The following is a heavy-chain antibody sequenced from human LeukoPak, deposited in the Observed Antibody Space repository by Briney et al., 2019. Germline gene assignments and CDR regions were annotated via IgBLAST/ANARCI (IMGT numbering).Heavy chain of an antibody. CDR2: ISSSGFST. J-gene: IGHJ3*02. Sequence: PGGSLRLSCAASGFTFSSYAMSWVRQAPGKGLEWVSGISSSGFSTYYADSVKGRFTISRDNAKNSLYLQMNSLRAEDTAVYYCARGGSHGLHQIWGQGTMVTVSS. CDR1: GFTFSSYA. CDR3: ARGGSHGLHQI. D-gene: IGHD5-24*01. V-gene: IGHV3-23*01.